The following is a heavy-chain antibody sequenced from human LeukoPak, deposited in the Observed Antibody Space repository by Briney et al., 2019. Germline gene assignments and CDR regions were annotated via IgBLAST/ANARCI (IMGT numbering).Heavy chain of an antibody. Sequence: GGSLRLSCAASGFNFSDYYMSWTRQAPGKGLEWVSYMSKSGYSIYYAASVKGRFTISRDNVNHSLFLQMNGLRAEDTAVYYCARGKRRFDSWGQGTLVTVSS. CDR3: ARGKRRFDS. J-gene: IGHJ4*02. CDR2: MSKSGYSI. V-gene: IGHV3-11*01. CDR1: GFNFSDYY.